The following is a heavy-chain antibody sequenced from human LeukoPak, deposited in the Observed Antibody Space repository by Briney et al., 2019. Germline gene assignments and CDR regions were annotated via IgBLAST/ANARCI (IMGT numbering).Heavy chain of an antibody. CDR2: ISSSSSYI. J-gene: IGHJ4*02. Sequence: GGSLRLSCAASGFTFSSYSTNWFRQAPGKGLEWVSSISSSSSYIYYADSVKGRFTISRDNAKNSLYLQMNSLRAEDTAVYYCARGGQWELPYYFDYWGQGTLVTVSS. V-gene: IGHV3-21*01. CDR1: GFTFSSYS. D-gene: IGHD1-26*01. CDR3: ARGGQWELPYYFDY.